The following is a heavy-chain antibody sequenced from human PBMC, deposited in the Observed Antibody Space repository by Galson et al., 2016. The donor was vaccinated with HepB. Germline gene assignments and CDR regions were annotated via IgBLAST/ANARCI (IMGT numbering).Heavy chain of an antibody. V-gene: IGHV1-46*01. Sequence: SVKVSCKASGYTFTTYGISWVRQAPGQGLEWMGIIDPSGTGTRYAQKFQGRVTMTRDTSTSTVFMELSSLKSEDTAVYYCARSQILGQSAFDPWGQGTLVTVSS. CDR1: GYTFTTYG. D-gene: IGHD2/OR15-2a*01. CDR2: IDPSGTGT. CDR3: ARSQILGQSAFDP. J-gene: IGHJ5*02.